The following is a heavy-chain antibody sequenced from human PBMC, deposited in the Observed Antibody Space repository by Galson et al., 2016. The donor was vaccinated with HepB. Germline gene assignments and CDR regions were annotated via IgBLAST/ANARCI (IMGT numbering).Heavy chain of an antibody. V-gene: IGHV4-61*01. CDR3: ARDFRGYYGSGTYYNQNFDY. CDR1: GDSVSSVIYY. CDR2: IFYSGST. Sequence: SETLSLTCTVSGDSVSSVIYYWSWIRQPPGKGLDWIGYIFYSGSTNYNPSLKSRVTISVDTSKNQFSLKLSSVTAADTAVYYCARDFRGYYGSGTYYNQNFDYWGQGTLVTVSS. D-gene: IGHD3-10*01. J-gene: IGHJ4*02.